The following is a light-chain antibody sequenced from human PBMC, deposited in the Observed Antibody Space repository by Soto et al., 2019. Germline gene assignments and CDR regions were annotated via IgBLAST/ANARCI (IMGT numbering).Light chain of an antibody. V-gene: IGKV1-9*01. J-gene: IGKJ5*01. CDR2: TAS. CDR1: QDIAIY. Sequence: IQLTQSPSSLSASVGDRVTITCRASQDIAIYLAWYQQKPGKAPNLLIHTASSLQTGVPSRFSGSGSGTEFTLTISSLQPEDFATDDCQQRHSSPITFGQGTRLEIK. CDR3: QQRHSSPIT.